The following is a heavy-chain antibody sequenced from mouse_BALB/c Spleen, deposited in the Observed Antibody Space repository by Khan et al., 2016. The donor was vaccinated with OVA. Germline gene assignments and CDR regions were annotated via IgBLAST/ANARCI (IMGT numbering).Heavy chain of an antibody. CDR3: AKGLGSYYFALDY. CDR1: GFSLSDYG. J-gene: IGHJ4*01. CDR2: IWGGGST. D-gene: IGHD3-3*01. Sequence: VQLKESGPGLVAPSQSLSITCTVSGFSLSDYGVSWIRQPPGKGLEWLGVIWGGGSTYYNSALKSRLSISKDNSKSQVFLKMNSLQTDDTAIYYCAKGLGSYYFALDYWGQGTSVTVSS. V-gene: IGHV2-6-5*01.